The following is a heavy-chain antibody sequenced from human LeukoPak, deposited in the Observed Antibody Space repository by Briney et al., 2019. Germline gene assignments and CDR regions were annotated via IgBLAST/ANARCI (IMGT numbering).Heavy chain of an antibody. Sequence: SQTLSLTCAISGDSVSSNSGAWNWVRQSPSRALEWLGRTYYRSKWYNDYAISVRSRITINADTSKNQFSLHLSSVTPEDTAVYYCGRYHHEAKWVATCGEGNLVTVSS. CDR1: GDSVSSNSGA. V-gene: IGHV6-1*01. CDR3: GRYHHEAKWVAT. D-gene: IGHD1-26*01. CDR2: TYYRSKWYN. J-gene: IGHJ5*02.